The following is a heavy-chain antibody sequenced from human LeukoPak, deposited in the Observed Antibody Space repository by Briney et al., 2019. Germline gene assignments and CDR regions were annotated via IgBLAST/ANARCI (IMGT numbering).Heavy chain of an antibody. Sequence: GGSLRLSCAASGFTFSSYCMHWVRQAPGKGLEWVVDISYDGSNKYYADSVKGRFTISRDNSKNTLYLQMNSLRAEDTAVYYCAKDLGAREIAVALDYWGQGALVTVSS. V-gene: IGHV3-30*18. CDR3: AKDLGAREIAVALDY. CDR1: GFTFSSYC. J-gene: IGHJ4*02. CDR2: ISYDGSNK. D-gene: IGHD6-19*01.